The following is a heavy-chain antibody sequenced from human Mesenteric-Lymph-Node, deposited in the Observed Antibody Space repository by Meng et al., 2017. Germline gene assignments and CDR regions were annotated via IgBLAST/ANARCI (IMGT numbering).Heavy chain of an antibody. D-gene: IGHD6-19*01. V-gene: IGHV1-2*06. Sequence: QVQLVQSGAEVKKPGASVKVSCKASGYTFTGYYMHWVRQAPGQGLEWMGRINPNSGGTNYAQKFRGRVTMTRDTSISTAYMELSRLRSDDTAVYYCAHQAVAGTRGWFDPWGQGTLVTVSS. CDR2: INPNSGGT. CDR1: GYTFTGYY. J-gene: IGHJ5*02. CDR3: AHQAVAGTRGWFDP.